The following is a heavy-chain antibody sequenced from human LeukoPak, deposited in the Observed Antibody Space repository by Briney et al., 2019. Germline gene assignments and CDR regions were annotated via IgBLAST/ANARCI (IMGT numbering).Heavy chain of an antibody. D-gene: IGHD2-15*01. Sequence: GESLRLSCTAAGFTFGDYAMSWVRQAPGKGLEWVSFIRSKAYGGTTEYAASVKGRFTISRDDSKSIAYLQMNSLKTEDTAVYYCTRVSLVAASVLFDYWGQGTLVTVSS. CDR3: TRVSLVAASVLFDY. V-gene: IGHV3-49*04. CDR2: IRSKAYGGTT. J-gene: IGHJ4*02. CDR1: GFTFGDYA.